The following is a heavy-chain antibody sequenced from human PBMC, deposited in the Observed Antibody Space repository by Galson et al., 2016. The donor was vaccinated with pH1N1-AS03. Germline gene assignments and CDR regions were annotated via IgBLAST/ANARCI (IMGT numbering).Heavy chain of an antibody. CDR3: AKYTFDWYEDY. V-gene: IGHV3-23*01. CDR2: ISSTGSNT. D-gene: IGHD3-9*01. Sequence: SLRLSCAVSGFTFSTYAMTWVRQAPGRGLEWVSSISSTGSNTFYADSVMGRFTISRDNSKNTLYLQMNSLRAEDTAVFYCAKYTFDWYEDYWGQGALVTVSS. CDR1: GFTFSTYA. J-gene: IGHJ4*02.